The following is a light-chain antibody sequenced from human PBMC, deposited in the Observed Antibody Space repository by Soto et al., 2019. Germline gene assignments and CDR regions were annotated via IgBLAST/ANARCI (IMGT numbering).Light chain of an antibody. Sequence: SYELTQPPSVSVSPGQTASITCSGDKLGDKYACWYQQKPGQSPVLVIYQDSKRPSGIPERFSGSNSGNTATLTISGTQAMGEADYYCQAWDSSTEVVFGGGTKLTVL. CDR2: QDS. CDR1: KLGDKY. V-gene: IGLV3-1*01. J-gene: IGLJ2*01. CDR3: QAWDSSTEVV.